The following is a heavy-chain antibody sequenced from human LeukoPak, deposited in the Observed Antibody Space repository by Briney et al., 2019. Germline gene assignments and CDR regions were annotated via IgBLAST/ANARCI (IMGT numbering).Heavy chain of an antibody. CDR1: GGSISSYY. V-gene: IGHV4-59*01. D-gene: IGHD3-16*02. J-gene: IGHJ4*02. CDR3: ARGLGFYDYVWGSHRYTPYYFDY. CDR2: IYYSGYT. Sequence: SETLSLTCTVSGGSISSYYWNWMRQPPGKGLEGIGYIYYSGYTNYNPSLKSRVTISVDTSKNQFSLKLSSVTAADTAVYYCARGLGFYDYVWGSHRYTPYYFDYWGQGTLVTVSS.